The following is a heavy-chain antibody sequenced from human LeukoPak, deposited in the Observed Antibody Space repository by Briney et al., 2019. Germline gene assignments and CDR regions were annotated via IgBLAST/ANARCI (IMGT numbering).Heavy chain of an antibody. CDR1: GLSLSTSGVG. D-gene: IGHD3-22*01. CDR2: IYWNDDK. CDR3: GHFCDSSGYVGY. V-gene: IGHV2-5*01. Sequence: SGPTLVKPTQTLTLTCTYSGLSLSTSGVGVGWIRQPPGKTLEWLAVIYWNDDKHYSPSLKSRLTITKDTSKNQVVLIMANMDPVDTATYYCGHFCDSSGYVGYWGQGALVTVSS. J-gene: IGHJ4*02.